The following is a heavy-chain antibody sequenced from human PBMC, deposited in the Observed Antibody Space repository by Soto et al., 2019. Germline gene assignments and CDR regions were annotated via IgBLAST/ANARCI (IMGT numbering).Heavy chain of an antibody. J-gene: IGHJ6*02. D-gene: IGHD2-21*02. CDR1: GGSFSGFY. Sequence: LSLTFAVSGGSFSGFYWTWIRQPPGEGLEWIGEINHSGTTNFNPSLRSRLTISLDSSKKHFSLKLTSMTAADAAVYYCARADRTLVTSYGLDVWGQGTTVTVSS. CDR2: INHSGTT. CDR3: ARADRTLVTSYGLDV. V-gene: IGHV4-34*01.